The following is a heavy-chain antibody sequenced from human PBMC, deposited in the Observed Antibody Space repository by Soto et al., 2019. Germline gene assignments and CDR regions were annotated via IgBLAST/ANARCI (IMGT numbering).Heavy chain of an antibody. V-gene: IGHV4-34*01. D-gene: IGHD1-26*01. CDR2: INHSGST. J-gene: IGHJ5*02. CDR1: GESFSGYY. Sequence: SETLSLTCAVYGESFSGYYWSWIRQSQGKGLEWIGEINHSGSTNYNPSLKSRVTISVDTSKNQFSLKLSSVTAADTAVYYCARAPRWWELLRWLDPWGQGTLVTVS. CDR3: ARAPRWWELLRWLDP.